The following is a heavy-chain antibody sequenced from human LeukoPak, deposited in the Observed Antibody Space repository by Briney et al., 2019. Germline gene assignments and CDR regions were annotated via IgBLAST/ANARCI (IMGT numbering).Heavy chain of an antibody. Sequence: GGSLRLSCAASGFSFSTYAMSWVRQAPGKGLEWVSAISGSGGSTYYADSVKGRFTISRDNSKNTLYLLMNSLRAEDTATYYCEKDKIATVEPYYFDYWGQGTLVTVSS. J-gene: IGHJ4*02. CDR3: EKDKIATVEPYYFDY. CDR2: ISGSGGST. V-gene: IGHV3-23*01. CDR1: GFSFSTYA. D-gene: IGHD4-23*01.